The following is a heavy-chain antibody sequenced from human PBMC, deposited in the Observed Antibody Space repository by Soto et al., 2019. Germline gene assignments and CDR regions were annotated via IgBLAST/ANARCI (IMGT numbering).Heavy chain of an antibody. CDR1: GGSISSGDYY. Sequence: PSETLSLTCTVSGGSISSGDYYWSWICQPPGKGLEWIGYIYYSGSTYYNPSLKSRVTISVDTSKNHFSLKLSSVTAADTAVYYCATIKLRRNRLAYWGQGTLVTVSS. J-gene: IGHJ4*02. D-gene: IGHD4-17*01. CDR2: IYYSGST. CDR3: ATIKLRRNRLAY. V-gene: IGHV4-30-4*01.